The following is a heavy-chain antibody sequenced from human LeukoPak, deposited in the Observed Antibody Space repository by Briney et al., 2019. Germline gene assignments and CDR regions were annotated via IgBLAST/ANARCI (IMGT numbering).Heavy chain of an antibody. V-gene: IGHV4-59*01. CDR1: GGSISSYY. CDR2: IYYSGST. J-gene: IGHJ2*01. CDR3: ASSGSFPYWYFDL. D-gene: IGHD1-26*01. Sequence: SETLSLTCTVSGGSISSYYGSWVRQPPGKGLEWIGYIYYSGSTNYNPSLKSRVTISVDTSKNQFSLKLSSVTAADTAVYYCASSGSFPYWYFDLWGRGTLVTVSS.